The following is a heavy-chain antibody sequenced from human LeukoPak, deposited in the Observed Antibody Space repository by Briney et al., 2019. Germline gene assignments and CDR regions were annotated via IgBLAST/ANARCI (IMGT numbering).Heavy chain of an antibody. D-gene: IGHD6-6*01. CDR1: GYTFTGYY. Sequence: GASVKVSCKASGYTFTGYYMHWVRQAPGQGLEWMGWINPNSGGTNYAQKSQGRVTMTRDTSISTAYMELSRLRSDDTAVYYCARDMRDEYNYYYYGMDVWGQGTTVTVSS. CDR2: INPNSGGT. V-gene: IGHV1-2*02. J-gene: IGHJ6*02. CDR3: ARDMRDEYNYYYYGMDV.